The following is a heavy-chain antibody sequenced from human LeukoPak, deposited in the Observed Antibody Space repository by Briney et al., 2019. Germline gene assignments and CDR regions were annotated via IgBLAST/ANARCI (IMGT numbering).Heavy chain of an antibody. D-gene: IGHD2-2*01. J-gene: IGHJ4*02. CDR2: ISAYEGNT. CDR3: ARDNAIIPAEIADY. CDR1: RYTFTRYG. Sequence: ASVKVSCKTSRYTFTRYGISWVRQAPGQGLEWMGWISAYEGNTKYAQKVQGRVSMTTDTSTSTAYMELRSLRSDDTAVYYCARDNAIIPAEIADYWGQGTQVTVSS. V-gene: IGHV1-18*01.